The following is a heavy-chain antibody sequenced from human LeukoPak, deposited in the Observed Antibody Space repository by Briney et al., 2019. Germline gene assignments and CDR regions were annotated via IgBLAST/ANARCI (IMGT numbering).Heavy chain of an antibody. CDR3: ARYDMKKFFDY. CDR1: GGSISSSSYY. J-gene: IGHJ4*02. CDR2: IYYSGST. Sequence: SETLSLTCTVSGGSISSSSYYWGWIRQPPGKGLEWIGSIYYSGSTYYNPSLKSRVTISVDTSKNQFSLKLSSVTAADTAMYYCARYDMKKFFDYWGQGILVTVSS. V-gene: IGHV4-39*07. D-gene: IGHD3-9*01.